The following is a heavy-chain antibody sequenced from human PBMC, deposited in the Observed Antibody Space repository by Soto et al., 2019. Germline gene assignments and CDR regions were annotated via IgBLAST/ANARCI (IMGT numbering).Heavy chain of an antibody. J-gene: IGHJ5*02. Sequence: SETLSLTCTVSGGSISSDSYYWGWIRQPPGKGLEWIGSIYYSGSTYYNPSLKSRVTISVDTSKNQFSLKLSSVTAADTAVYYCARHQSHSSSYVDPWGQGTLVTVSS. CDR2: IYYSGST. CDR1: GGSISSDSYY. V-gene: IGHV4-39*01. D-gene: IGHD6-13*01. CDR3: ARHQSHSSSYVDP.